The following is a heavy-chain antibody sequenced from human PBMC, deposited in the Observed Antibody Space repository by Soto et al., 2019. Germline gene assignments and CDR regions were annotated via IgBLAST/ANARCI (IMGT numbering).Heavy chain of an antibody. V-gene: IGHV4-30-2*01. D-gene: IGHD5-12*01. Sequence: SETLSLTCAVSGGSISSGGYSWSWIRQPPGKGLEWIGYIYHSGSTYYNPSLKSRVTISVDTSKNQFSLKLSSVTAADTAVYYCARPNPDIVATDWFDPWGQGTLVTVSS. CDR2: IYHSGST. CDR3: ARPNPDIVATDWFDP. J-gene: IGHJ5*02. CDR1: GGSISSGGYS.